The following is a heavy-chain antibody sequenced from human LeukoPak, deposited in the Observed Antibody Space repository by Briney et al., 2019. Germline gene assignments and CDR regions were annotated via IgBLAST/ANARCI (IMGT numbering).Heavy chain of an antibody. D-gene: IGHD2-2*01. CDR3: ARGGPRYCSSTACYRKDSWFDP. J-gene: IGHJ5*02. Sequence: SETLSLTCAVYGGSFSGYYWSWIRQPPGKGLEWIGEINHSGSTNYNPSLKSRVTISVDTSKNQFSLKLSSVTAADTAVYYCARGGPRYCSSTACYRKDSWFDPWGQGTLVTVSS. V-gene: IGHV4-34*01. CDR2: INHSGST. CDR1: GGSFSGYY.